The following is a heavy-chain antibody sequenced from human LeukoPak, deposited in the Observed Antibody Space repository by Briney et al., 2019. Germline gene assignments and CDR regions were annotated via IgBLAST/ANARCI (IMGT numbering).Heavy chain of an antibody. CDR2: IIPILGIA. CDR3: ARELTYSANYYYYGMDV. V-gene: IGHV1-69*04. D-gene: IGHD5-18*01. J-gene: IGHJ6*02. Sequence: SVKVSCKASGGTFSSYAISWVRQAPGQGLEWMGRIIPILGIANCAQKFQGRVTITADKSTSTAYMELSSLRSEDTAVYYCARELTYSANYYYYGMDVWGQGTTVTVSS. CDR1: GGTFSSYA.